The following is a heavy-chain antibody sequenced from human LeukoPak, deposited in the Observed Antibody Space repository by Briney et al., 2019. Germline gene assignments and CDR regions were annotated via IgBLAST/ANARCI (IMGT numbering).Heavy chain of an antibody. D-gene: IGHD4-17*01. Sequence: PGRSLRLSCAASGFTFDDYAMPWVRQAPGKGLEWVSGISWNSGSIGYADSVKGRFTISRDNAKNSLYLQMNSLRAEDTALYYCAKGLYGDYVRAFDIWGQGTMVTVSS. J-gene: IGHJ3*02. CDR3: AKGLYGDYVRAFDI. CDR2: ISWNSGSI. CDR1: GFTFDDYA. V-gene: IGHV3-9*01.